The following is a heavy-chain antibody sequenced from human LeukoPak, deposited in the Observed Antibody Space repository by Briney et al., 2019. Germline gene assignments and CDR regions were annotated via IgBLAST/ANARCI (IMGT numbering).Heavy chain of an antibody. Sequence: GRSLRLSCAASGFTFSSYGMHWVRQAPGKGLEWVAVISYDGSNKYYADSVKGRFTISRDNSKNTLYLQMNSLRAEDTAVYYCAKALGYCSGGYCYFDYWGQGTLVTVSS. CDR2: ISYDGSNK. D-gene: IGHD2-15*01. CDR3: AKALGYCSGGYCYFDY. V-gene: IGHV3-30*18. J-gene: IGHJ4*02. CDR1: GFTFSSYG.